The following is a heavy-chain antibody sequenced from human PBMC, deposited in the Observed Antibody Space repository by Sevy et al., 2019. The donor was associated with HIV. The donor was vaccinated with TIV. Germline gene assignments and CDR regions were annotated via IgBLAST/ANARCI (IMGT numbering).Heavy chain of an antibody. V-gene: IGHV1-2*06. CDR1: GYTFTGYY. Sequence: ASVKVSCKASGYTFTGYYMHWVRQAPGQGLEGMGRINPNSGGANYAQKFQGRVTMTRDTSISAAYMELSRLRFDDTAIYYCARSAAVSNFDYWGQGTLVTVSS. CDR2: INPNSGGA. CDR3: ARSAAVSNFDY. D-gene: IGHD2-2*01. J-gene: IGHJ4*02.